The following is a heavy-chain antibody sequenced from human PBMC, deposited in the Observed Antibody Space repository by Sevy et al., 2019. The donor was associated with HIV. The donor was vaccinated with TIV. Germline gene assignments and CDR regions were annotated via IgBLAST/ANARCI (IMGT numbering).Heavy chain of an antibody. V-gene: IGHV4-59*01. CDR1: GGSITTYY. D-gene: IGHD3-16*02. CDR2: IHYSGRT. J-gene: IGHJ4*02. Sequence: SETLSLTCTVSGGSITTYYWSWIRQPPGKGLEWIGYIHYSGRTNYNPSLKSRLTISVDTSKNQFSLKLTSVTAADTAVYYCARDVSGGERLGQLSAYFDYWGQGTLVTVSS. CDR3: ARDVSGGERLGQLSAYFDY.